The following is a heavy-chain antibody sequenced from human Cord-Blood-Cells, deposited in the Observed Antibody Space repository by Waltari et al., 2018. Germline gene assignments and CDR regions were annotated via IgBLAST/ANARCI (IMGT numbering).Heavy chain of an antibody. Sequence: QLQLQESGPGLVKPSETLSLTCTVSGGSISSSSYYWGWIRQPPGTGLEWIGSIYYSGSTYYNPSLKSRVTISVDTSKNQFSLKLSSVTAADTAVYYCARRVVELMVYAIGSEYYFDYWGQGTLVTVSS. D-gene: IGHD2-8*01. V-gene: IGHV4-39*01. CDR1: GGSISSSSYY. CDR2: IYYSGST. J-gene: IGHJ4*02. CDR3: ARRVVELMVYAIGSEYYFDY.